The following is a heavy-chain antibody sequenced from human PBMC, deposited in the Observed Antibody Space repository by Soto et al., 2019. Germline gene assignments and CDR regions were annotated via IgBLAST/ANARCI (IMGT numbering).Heavy chain of an antibody. D-gene: IGHD3-22*01. J-gene: IGHJ4*02. V-gene: IGHV4-59*01. CDR2: VYYSGST. CDR3: ARGFHYYDSSGYYS. CDR1: GGSISRYY. Sequence: PSETLSLTCTVSGGSISRYYWSWIRQPPGKGLEWIGYVYYSGSTNYNPSLKSRVTISVDTSKHQFSLKLRSVTAGATAVYYCARGFHYYDSSGYYSWGQGPLVTSPQ.